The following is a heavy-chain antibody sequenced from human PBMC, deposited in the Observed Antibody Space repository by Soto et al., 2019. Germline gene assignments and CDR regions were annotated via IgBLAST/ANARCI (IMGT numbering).Heavy chain of an antibody. V-gene: IGHV4-4*02. D-gene: IGHD2-21*01. CDR2: MYHTGNT. J-gene: IGHJ5*02. Sequence: SETLSLTCVVSGTSVSSTYWWTWVRQAPGKGLEWIGEMYHTGNTIYNPSLKSRVSMSVDKSNNEFSLKLTSVTAADTAVYYCSTLPPRIVVSVTDIIAWCPGILVT. CDR3: STLPPRIVVSVTDIIA. CDR1: GTSVSSTYW.